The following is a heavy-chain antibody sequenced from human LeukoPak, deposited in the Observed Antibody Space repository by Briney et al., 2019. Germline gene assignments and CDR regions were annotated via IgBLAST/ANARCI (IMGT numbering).Heavy chain of an antibody. Sequence: GGSMRLSCAVAGFTFRTYWMPWVCQVPGAVRVWVSRINEDGRIAKYADSVNGQFTISRDNSKNTLYLQMNSLTAEDTAVYYCAKDLTLYGDYQGYMDVWGQGTTVTVSS. J-gene: IGHJ6*01. CDR2: INEDGRIA. V-gene: IGHV3-74*03. CDR3: AKDLTLYGDYQGYMDV. D-gene: IGHD4-17*01. CDR1: GFTFRTYW.